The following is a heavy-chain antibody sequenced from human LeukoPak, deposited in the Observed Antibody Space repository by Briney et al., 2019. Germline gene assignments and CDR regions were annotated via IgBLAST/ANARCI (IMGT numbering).Heavy chain of an antibody. V-gene: IGHV3-20*04. CDR1: GFTFDDYG. CDR2: INWIGGST. CDR3: AKRRGLELLYYYYMDV. J-gene: IGHJ6*03. Sequence: GGSLRLSCAASGFTFDDYGMIWVRQAPGKGLEWVSGINWIGGSTAYADSVKGRFTISRDNSKNTLYLQMNSLRAEDTAVYYCAKRRGLELLYYYYMDVWGKGTTVTVSS. D-gene: IGHD1-7*01.